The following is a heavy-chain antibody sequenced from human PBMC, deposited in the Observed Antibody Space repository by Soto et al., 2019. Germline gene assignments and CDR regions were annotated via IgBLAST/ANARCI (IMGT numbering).Heavy chain of an antibody. Sequence: SETLSLTCAVYGGSFSGYYWSWIRQPPGKGLEWIGEINHSGSTNYNPSLRSRVTISVDTSKNQFSLKLSSVTAADTAVYYCARGIDPDYYYDSSGYSNWFDPWGQGTLVTVSS. J-gene: IGHJ5*02. V-gene: IGHV4-34*01. CDR3: ARGIDPDYYYDSSGYSNWFDP. D-gene: IGHD3-22*01. CDR1: GGSFSGYY. CDR2: INHSGST.